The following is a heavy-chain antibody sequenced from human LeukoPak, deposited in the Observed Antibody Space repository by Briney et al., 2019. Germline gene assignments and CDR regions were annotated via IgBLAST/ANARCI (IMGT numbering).Heavy chain of an antibody. Sequence: GESLKISCKGSGYSFTSDWIGWVRQMPGKGLEWMGIIYPGDSDTRYSPSFQGQVTISADKSISTAYLQWSSLKASDTAMYYCARTDYTYYDSSGYCFDYWGQGALVTVSS. CDR2: IYPGDSDT. CDR3: ARTDYTYYDSSGYCFDY. J-gene: IGHJ4*02. CDR1: GYSFTSDW. D-gene: IGHD3-22*01. V-gene: IGHV5-51*01.